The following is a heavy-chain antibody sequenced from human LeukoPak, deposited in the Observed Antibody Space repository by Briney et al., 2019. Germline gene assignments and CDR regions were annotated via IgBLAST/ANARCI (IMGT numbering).Heavy chain of an antibody. J-gene: IGHJ4*02. V-gene: IGHV3-21*01. CDR1: GFTFSCYS. Sequence: GGSLRLSCGASGFTFSCYSMNWVRQAPGKGLEGVSSISSNSNNIYYADSVKGRFTISRDNAKNSLYLQMSSLRAEDTAVYYCAREWGYCSGGSCPPDHFDYWGQGTLVTVSS. CDR3: AREWGYCSGGSCPPDHFDY. D-gene: IGHD2-15*01. CDR2: ISSNSNNI.